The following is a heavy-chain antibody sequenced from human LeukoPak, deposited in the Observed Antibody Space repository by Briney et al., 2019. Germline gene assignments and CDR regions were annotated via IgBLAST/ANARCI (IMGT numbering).Heavy chain of an antibody. D-gene: IGHD6-19*01. Sequence: GGSLRLSCAASGFTFSSYAMSWVRQAPGKGLEWVSAISGSSGSTYYADSVKGRFTISRDNSKNTLYLQMNSLRAEDTAVYYCAKARGFIAMAGTGGYFDYWGQGTLVTVSS. J-gene: IGHJ4*02. CDR1: GFTFSSYA. V-gene: IGHV3-23*01. CDR3: AKARGFIAMAGTGGYFDY. CDR2: ISGSSGST.